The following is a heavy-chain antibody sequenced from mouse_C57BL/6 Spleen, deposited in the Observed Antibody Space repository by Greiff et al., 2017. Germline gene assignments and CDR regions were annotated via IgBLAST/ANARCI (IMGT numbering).Heavy chain of an antibody. V-gene: IGHV1-61*01. CDR1: GYNFTSYW. J-gene: IGHJ4*01. CDR2: IYPSDSET. D-gene: IGHD2-5*01. CDR3: ATYYSNEGDAMDY. Sequence: QVQLQQPGAELVRPGSSVKLSCKASGYNFTSYWMDWVKQRPGQGLEWIGNIYPSDSETHYNQKFKDKATLTVDKSSITAYMQLSSLTSEDSAVYDCATYYSNEGDAMDYWGQGTSVTVSS.